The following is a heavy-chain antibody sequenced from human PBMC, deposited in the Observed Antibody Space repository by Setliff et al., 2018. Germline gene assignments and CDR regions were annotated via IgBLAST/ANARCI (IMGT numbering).Heavy chain of an antibody. CDR1: GYTFTSYD. J-gene: IGHJ6*02. D-gene: IGHD1-26*01. Sequence: ASVKVSCKASGYTFTSYDINWVRQATGQGLEWMGWMNPNSGNTGYAQKFQGRVTITRNTSISTAYMELSSLRSDDTAVYYCARDLLYSGSYFGYYYGMDVWGQGTTVTVSS. V-gene: IGHV1-8*03. CDR2: MNPNSGNT. CDR3: ARDLLYSGSYFGYYYGMDV.